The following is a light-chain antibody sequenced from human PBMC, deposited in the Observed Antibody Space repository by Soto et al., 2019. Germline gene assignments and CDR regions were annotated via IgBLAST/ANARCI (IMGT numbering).Light chain of an antibody. CDR1: QSVSNSY. CDR2: GAS. Sequence: EIVLTQYPGTLSLSPGERATLSCRASQSVSNSYLAWFQQRSGQAPRLLIYGASSRATGIPDRFSGSGSGTDFTLTISRLEPEDFAVYYCQQYGSSPRTFGQGTKVDIK. J-gene: IGKJ1*01. V-gene: IGKV3-20*01. CDR3: QQYGSSPRT.